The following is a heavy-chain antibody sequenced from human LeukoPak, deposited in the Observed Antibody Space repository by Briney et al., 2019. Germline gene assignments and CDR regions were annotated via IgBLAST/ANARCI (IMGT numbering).Heavy chain of an antibody. V-gene: IGHV3-7*01. CDR3: ARDLGSSSPYFDY. D-gene: IGHD6-6*01. CDR2: IKQDGIEK. Sequence: PGGSLRLSCAASGFTLSSYGRSWVGQAPGKGREGGANIKQDGIEKYYVDSVKGRFTISRDNAKNSLYLQMNSLRAEDTAVYYCARDLGSSSPYFDYWGQGTLVTVSS. J-gene: IGHJ4*02. CDR1: GFTLSSYG.